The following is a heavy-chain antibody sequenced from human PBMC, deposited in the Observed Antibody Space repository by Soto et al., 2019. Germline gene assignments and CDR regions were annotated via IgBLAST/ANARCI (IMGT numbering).Heavy chain of an antibody. CDR2: INHSGST. CDR1: GGSFSGYY. D-gene: IGHD3-3*01. Sequence: PSETLSLTCAVYGGSFSGYYWSWIRQPPGKGLEWIGEINHSGSTNYNPSLKSRVTISVDTSKNQFSLKLSSVTAADTAVYYCARGRGPYYDFWSGYSNGYYYGMDVWGQGTTVT. J-gene: IGHJ6*02. V-gene: IGHV4-34*01. CDR3: ARGRGPYYDFWSGYSNGYYYGMDV.